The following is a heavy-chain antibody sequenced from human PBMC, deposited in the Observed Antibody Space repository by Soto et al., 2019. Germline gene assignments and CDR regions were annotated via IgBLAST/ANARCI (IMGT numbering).Heavy chain of an antibody. CDR3: ARAPGGVSVRPFDY. J-gene: IGHJ4*02. CDR2: INHSGST. Sequence: SETLSLTCAVYGGSFSGYYWSWIRQPAWKGLEWIGEINHSGSTNYNPSLKSRVTISVDTSKNQFSLKLSSVTAADTAVYYCARAPGGVSVRPFDYWGQGPLVTLSS. CDR1: GGSFSGYY. V-gene: IGHV4-34*01. D-gene: IGHD3-16*02.